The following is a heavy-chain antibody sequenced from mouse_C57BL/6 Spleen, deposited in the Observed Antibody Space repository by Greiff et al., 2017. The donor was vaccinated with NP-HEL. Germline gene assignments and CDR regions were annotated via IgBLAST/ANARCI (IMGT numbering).Heavy chain of an antibody. CDR1: GYTFTDYE. Sequence: VQLQQSGAELVRPGASVTLSCKASGYTFTDYEMHWVKQTPVHGLAWIGAIDPETGGTAYNQKFKGKAILTADKSSSTAYMELRSLTSEDSAVYYCSDYYGSSYGAYWGQGTLVTVSA. CDR2: IDPETGGT. V-gene: IGHV1-15*01. D-gene: IGHD1-1*01. J-gene: IGHJ3*01. CDR3: SDYYGSSYGAY.